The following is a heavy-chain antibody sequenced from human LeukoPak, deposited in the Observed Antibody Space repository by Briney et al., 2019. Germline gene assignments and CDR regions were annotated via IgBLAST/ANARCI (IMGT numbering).Heavy chain of an antibody. CDR1: GFTFSSYW. CDR2: INGDGSSI. J-gene: IGHJ6*03. V-gene: IGHV3-74*01. Sequence: GGSLRLSCAASGFTFSSYWMHWVRQAPGKGLVWVSRINGDGSSINYADSVRGRFTISRDNAKNTLHLQMNSLRDEDTAVYYCARADVRGVISDYYYYMDVWGKGTTVTVSS. CDR3: ARADVRGVISDYYYYMDV. D-gene: IGHD3-10*01.